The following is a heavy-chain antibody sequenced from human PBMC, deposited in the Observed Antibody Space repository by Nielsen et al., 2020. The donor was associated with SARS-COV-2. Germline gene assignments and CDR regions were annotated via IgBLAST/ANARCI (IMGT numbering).Heavy chain of an antibody. CDR3: AKDLSSSSWPTNYYYYYGMDV. Sequence: VRQMPGKGLEWVAVISYDGSNKYYADSVKGRFTISRDNSKNTLYLQMNSLRAEDTAVYYCAKDLSSSSWPTNYYYYYGMDVWGQGTTVTVSS. J-gene: IGHJ6*02. D-gene: IGHD6-13*01. CDR2: ISYDGSNK. V-gene: IGHV3-30*18.